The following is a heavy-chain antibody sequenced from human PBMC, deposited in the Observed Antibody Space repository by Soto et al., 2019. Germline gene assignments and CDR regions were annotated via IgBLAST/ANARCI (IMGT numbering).Heavy chain of an antibody. CDR1: DASVSSSRRS. Sequence: KPSETLSLTCTVSDASVSSSRRSWSWIRQPPGKGLEWIGNFSFSGSTSYNPSLKGRVTISADTSKNQFSLNLSPVTPADTAVYSCASSSFYSDNFFRNLDSWGQGTLVTVSS. V-gene: IGHV4-61*01. CDR2: FSFSGST. CDR3: ASSSFYSDNFFRNLDS. J-gene: IGHJ4*02. D-gene: IGHD2-15*01.